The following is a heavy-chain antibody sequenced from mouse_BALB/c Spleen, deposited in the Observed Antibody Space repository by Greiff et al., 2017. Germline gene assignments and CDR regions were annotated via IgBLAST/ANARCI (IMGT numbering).Heavy chain of an antibody. D-gene: IGHD2-4*01. CDR3: AKEGIYNNYDEGY. J-gene: IGHJ2*01. CDR1: GYPFTSYN. V-gene: IGHV1S135*01. Sequence: EVQLEESGPELVKPGASVKVSCKASGYPFTSYNMYWVKQSPGKSLEWIGYIDPYNGGTSYNQKFKGKATLTVDKSSSTAYMHLNSLTSEDSAVSYSAKEGIYNNYDEGYWGQGTTLTVSA. CDR2: IDPYNGGT.